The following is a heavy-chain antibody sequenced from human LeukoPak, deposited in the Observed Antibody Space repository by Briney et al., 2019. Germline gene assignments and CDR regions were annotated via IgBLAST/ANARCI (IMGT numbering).Heavy chain of an antibody. CDR3: ARDGYSSSSYYYMDV. D-gene: IGHD6-6*01. J-gene: IGHJ6*03. V-gene: IGHV1-2*02. CDR1: GYTFTGYY. Sequence: ASVKVSCKASGYTFTGYYMHWVRQAPGQRLEWMGWINPNSGGTNYAQKFQGRVTMTRDTSISTAYMELSRLRSGDTAVYYCARDGYSSSSYYYMDVWGKGTTVTVSS. CDR2: INPNSGGT.